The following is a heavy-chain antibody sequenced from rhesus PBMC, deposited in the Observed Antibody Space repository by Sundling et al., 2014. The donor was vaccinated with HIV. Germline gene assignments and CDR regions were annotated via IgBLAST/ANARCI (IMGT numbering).Heavy chain of an antibody. CDR2: ISGSGGTT. V-gene: IGHV4-99*01. J-gene: IGHJ5-1*01. D-gene: IGHD1-1-1*01. CDR3: ARARGGSWNFDV. CDR1: GYSISSGYF. Sequence: QVQLQESGPGLVKPSETLSLTCAVSGYSISSGYFWGWIRQPPGKGLEWIGYISGSGGTTDYNPSLRSRVTISTDTSKNQFSLRLTSVTAADTAVYYCARARGGSWNFDVWGPGVLVTVSS.